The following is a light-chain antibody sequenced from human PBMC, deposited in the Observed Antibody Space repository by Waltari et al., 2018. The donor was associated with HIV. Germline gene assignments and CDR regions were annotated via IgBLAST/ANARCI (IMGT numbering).Light chain of an antibody. V-gene: IGLV1-47*01. Sequence: QSILTQPPSTSGTPGQRVTISCSGSGSNIGSNSVSWYQLLLGTAPKLLIYRNNQRPSGCPGRFSGSKSATSASLAIGGLRSGDEADYYCAAWDDSLSGPVFGGGTKLTVL. J-gene: IGLJ3*02. CDR1: GSNIGSNS. CDR3: AAWDDSLSGPV. CDR2: RNN.